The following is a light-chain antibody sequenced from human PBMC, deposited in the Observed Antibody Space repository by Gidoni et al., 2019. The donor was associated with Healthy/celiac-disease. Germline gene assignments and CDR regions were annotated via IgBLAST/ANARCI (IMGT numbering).Light chain of an antibody. CDR2: WAS. CDR3: QQYYSTLWT. V-gene: IGKV4-1*01. J-gene: IGKJ1*01. CDR1: QSVLYSPNNKNY. Sequence: DIVMTQSPDSLALSLGERATINCKSSQSVLYSPNNKNYVAWYQQKPGQPPKLRIYWASTRESGVPDRFSGSGSGTDLTLTISSLQAEDVAVYYCQQYYSTLWTFGQGTKVEIK.